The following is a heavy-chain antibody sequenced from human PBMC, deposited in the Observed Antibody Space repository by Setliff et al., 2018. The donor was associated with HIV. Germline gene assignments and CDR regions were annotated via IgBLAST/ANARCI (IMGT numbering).Heavy chain of an antibody. Sequence: ASVKVSCKASGYNFINNGISWVRQAPGQGLEWMAWISGYNGNTNYAPKFQGRVTLTTDTSTSTSYMELRSLRSDDTAFYYCARAMSVADWFDPWGQGSQVTVAS. CDR1: GYNFINNG. CDR3: ARAMSVADWFDP. V-gene: IGHV1-18*01. J-gene: IGHJ5*02. CDR2: ISGYNGNT. D-gene: IGHD6-19*01.